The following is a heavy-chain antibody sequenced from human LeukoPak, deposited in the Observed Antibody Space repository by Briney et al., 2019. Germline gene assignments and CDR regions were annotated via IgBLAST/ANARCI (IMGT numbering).Heavy chain of an antibody. Sequence: PGGSLRLSCAVSGFTFSSYGMHWVRQAPGKGLEWVAFIWFDGSNKHYADSVKGRFTISRDNSEDTLYLRMNSLRAEDTAVYYCVRDPSGSGFAFDSWGQGTLVTVSS. D-gene: IGHD1-1*01. CDR3: VRDPSGSGFAFDS. CDR1: GFTFSSYG. J-gene: IGHJ4*02. CDR2: IWFDGSNK. V-gene: IGHV3-33*08.